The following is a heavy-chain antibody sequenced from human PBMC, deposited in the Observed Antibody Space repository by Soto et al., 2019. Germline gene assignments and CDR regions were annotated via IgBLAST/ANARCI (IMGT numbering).Heavy chain of an antibody. CDR3: ARDRGIAAAGTRYFDL. J-gene: IGHJ2*01. V-gene: IGHV1-69*13. Sequence: SVKVSCKASGGTFISYAISLLLQAPVQGLEWMGGIIPIFGTANYAQKFQGRVTITADESTSTAYMELSSLRSEDTAVYYCARDRGIAAAGTRYFDLWGRGTLVTVSS. CDR2: IIPIFGTA. D-gene: IGHD6-13*01. CDR1: GGTFISYA.